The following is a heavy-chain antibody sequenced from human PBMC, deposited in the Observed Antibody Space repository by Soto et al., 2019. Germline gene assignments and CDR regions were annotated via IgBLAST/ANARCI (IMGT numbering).Heavy chain of an antibody. CDR3: ASIAAAGTSWFDP. D-gene: IGHD6-13*01. CDR2: ISGSGGST. V-gene: IGHV3-23*01. J-gene: IGHJ5*02. CDR1: GFTFSSYA. Sequence: WGSLRLSCSASGFTFSSYAMSWFRQAPGKGLEWVSAISGSGGSTYYADSVKGRFTISRDNSKNTLYLQMNSLRAEDTAVYYGASIAAAGTSWFDPWGQGTRVTAPQ.